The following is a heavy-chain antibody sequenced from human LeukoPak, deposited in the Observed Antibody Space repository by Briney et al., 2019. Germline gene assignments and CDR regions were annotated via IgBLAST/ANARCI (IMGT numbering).Heavy chain of an antibody. CDR1: GFTFSSYS. CDR3: ARDEVRGVAFDY. V-gene: IGHV3-21*01. D-gene: IGHD3-10*01. Sequence: GSLRLSCAASGFTFSSYSMNWVRQAPGKGLEWVSSISSSSSYIYYADSVKGRFTISRDNAKNSLYLQMNSLRAEDTAVYYCARDEVRGVAFDYWGQGTLVTVSS. J-gene: IGHJ4*02. CDR2: ISSSSSYI.